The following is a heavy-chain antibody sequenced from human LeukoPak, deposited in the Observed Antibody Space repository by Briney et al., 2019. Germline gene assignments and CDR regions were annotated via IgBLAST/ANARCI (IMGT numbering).Heavy chain of an antibody. CDR2: IIPIFGTA. D-gene: IGHD1-14*01. J-gene: IGHJ6*02. Sequence: SVKVSCKASGGTFSSYAISWVRQAPGQGLEWMGGIIPIFGTANYAQKFQGRVTITADESTSTAYMELSSLRSGDTAVYYCARELAPNPPYYYYYGMDVWGQGTTVTVSS. V-gene: IGHV1-69*01. CDR3: ARELAPNPPYYYYYGMDV. CDR1: GGTFSSYA.